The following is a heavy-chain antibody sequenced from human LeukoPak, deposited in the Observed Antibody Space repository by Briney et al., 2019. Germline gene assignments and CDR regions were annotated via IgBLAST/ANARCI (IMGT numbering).Heavy chain of an antibody. Sequence: PGGSLRLSCTASGFTLSSYEMIWIRQAPGKGLEWVSSIDYSGGETHYADSVKGRFTISRDNSKNTLYLQMNSLRAEDTAVYYCARDLMGIAYRGAFYYWGQGTLVTVSS. CDR3: ARDLMGIAYRGAFYY. CDR2: IDYSGGET. V-gene: IGHV3-23*01. D-gene: IGHD6-13*01. J-gene: IGHJ4*02. CDR1: GFTLSSYE.